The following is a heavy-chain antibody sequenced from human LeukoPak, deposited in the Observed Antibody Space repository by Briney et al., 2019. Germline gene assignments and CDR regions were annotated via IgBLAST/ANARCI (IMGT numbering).Heavy chain of an antibody. CDR2: ISCNGGST. D-gene: IGHD3-22*01. Sequence: GGSLRLSCAASGFTFSSDAISWVRQAPAKVREGGSGISCNGGSTYYDDSVKGRVTISRDNSKNTLYLQMNSLSAEDTAVYYCAKDSTRARTQDSSGYYYHDPFDIWGQGTMVTVSS. CDR3: AKDSTRARTQDSSGYYYHDPFDI. J-gene: IGHJ3*02. V-gene: IGHV3-23*01. CDR1: GFTFSSDA.